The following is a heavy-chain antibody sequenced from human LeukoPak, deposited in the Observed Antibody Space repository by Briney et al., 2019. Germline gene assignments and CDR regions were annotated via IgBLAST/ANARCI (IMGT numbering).Heavy chain of an antibody. CDR2: ISYSGNT. J-gene: IGHJ2*01. Sequence: SETLSLTCTVSGGSFSSYYWSWIRQPPGEGLEWIGYISYSGNTKYNPSLNSRVTISLDTSKSHFSLKLNSVTATDTAVYYCARVTREAARYWYFDLWGRGTLVTVSS. V-gene: IGHV4-59*01. CDR1: GGSFSSYY. CDR3: ARVTREAARYWYFDL. D-gene: IGHD6-6*01.